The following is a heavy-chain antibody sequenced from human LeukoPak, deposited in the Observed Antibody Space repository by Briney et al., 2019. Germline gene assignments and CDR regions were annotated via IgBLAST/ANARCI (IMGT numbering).Heavy chain of an antibody. D-gene: IGHD5-18*01. CDR1: GFTFSDYY. CDR2: ISSSGSSM. CDR3: ARESRDTAMVEDYFDY. V-gene: IGHV3-11*04. Sequence: GGSLRFSCAASGFTFSDYYMSWIRQAPGKGLEWLSYISSSGSSMYYADSVKGRFTISRDNAKNSLYLQMNSLRAEDTAVYYCARESRDTAMVEDYFDYWGQGTLVTVSS. J-gene: IGHJ4*02.